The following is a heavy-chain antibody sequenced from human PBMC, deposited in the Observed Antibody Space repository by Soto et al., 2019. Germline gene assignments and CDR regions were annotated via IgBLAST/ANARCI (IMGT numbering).Heavy chain of an antibody. Sequence: SETLSLTCTVSGGSISSYYWSWIRQPPGKGLEWIGYIHYSGSTNYNPSLKSRVTISVDTSKNQFSLKLSSVTAADTAVYYCATSGYSSGWFDYWGQGTLVTVSS. CDR1: GGSISSYY. D-gene: IGHD6-19*01. V-gene: IGHV4-59*01. J-gene: IGHJ4*02. CDR3: ATSGYSSGWFDY. CDR2: IHYSGST.